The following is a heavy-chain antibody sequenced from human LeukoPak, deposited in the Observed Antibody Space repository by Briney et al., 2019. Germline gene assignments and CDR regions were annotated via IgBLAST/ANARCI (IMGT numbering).Heavy chain of an antibody. Sequence: GGSLRLSCAASGFSFSKYWMTWVRQAPGKGLEWVANIKRDGSVIHYVDSVKGRFTISRDNAKNSLYLQMDSLRAEDTAVYNCARDFNPSCGDNCYLDAFDIWGQGTMVTVSS. D-gene: IGHD2-21*01. V-gene: IGHV3-7*01. J-gene: IGHJ3*02. CDR2: IKRDGSVI. CDR1: GFSFSKYW. CDR3: ARDFNPSCGDNCYLDAFDI.